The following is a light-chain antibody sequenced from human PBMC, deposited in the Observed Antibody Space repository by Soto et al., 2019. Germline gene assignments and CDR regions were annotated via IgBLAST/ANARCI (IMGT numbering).Light chain of an antibody. CDR1: QSVLYSSNNKNY. V-gene: IGKV4-1*01. CDR3: QQRSDWLPIT. J-gene: IGKJ5*01. CDR2: WAS. Sequence: IVVTQSPDSLAVSLGEWATINCNSSQSVLYSSNNKNYLAWYQQKPRQPPKLLIYWASTRESGVPDRFSGSGSGTDFTLTISSLEPEDFAVYYCQQRSDWLPITFGQGTRLENK.